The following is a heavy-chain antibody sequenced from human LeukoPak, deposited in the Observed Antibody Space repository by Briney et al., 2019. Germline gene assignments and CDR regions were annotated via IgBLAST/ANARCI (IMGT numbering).Heavy chain of an antibody. CDR3: ATIPLKGSEYFPH. D-gene: IGHD2-2*02. CDR2: ITGSGGHT. J-gene: IGHJ1*01. V-gene: IGHV3-23*01. Sequence: PSETLSLTCAVYGGSFSGYYWSWIRQPPGKGLEWVSVITGSGGHTVYADSVKGRFTISRDNSNNTLYLQMNSLRAEDTAIYYCATIPLKGSEYFPHWGQGTLVTVSS. CDR1: GGSFSGYY.